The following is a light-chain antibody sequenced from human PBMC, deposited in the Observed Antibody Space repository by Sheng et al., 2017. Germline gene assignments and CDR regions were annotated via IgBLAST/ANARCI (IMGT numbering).Light chain of an antibody. Sequence: IVLTQSPGTLSLSPGERATLSCRASQRISSNYLAWYQQKPGQAPRLLIYDASKRATGIPDRFSGSGSGTDFTLTITRLEPEDFALYYCLQYDTSPETFGQGTKV. CDR1: QRISSNY. V-gene: IGKV3-20*01. CDR3: LQYDTSPET. CDR2: DAS. J-gene: IGKJ1*01.